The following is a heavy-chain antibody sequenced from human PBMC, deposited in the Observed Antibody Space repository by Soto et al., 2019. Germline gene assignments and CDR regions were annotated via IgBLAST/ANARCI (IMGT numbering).Heavy chain of an antibody. D-gene: IGHD6-13*01. CDR1: GYSFTSFD. Sequence: VSVKVSCKSFGYSFTSFDVHWVRQASGQGLEWMGWMNPNSGNTGYAQKFQGRVTMTRNTSISTAYMELSSLRSEDTAVYYCARVGSSWNYYMDVWGKGTTVTVSS. CDR3: ARVGSSWNYYMDV. CDR2: MNPNSGNT. J-gene: IGHJ6*03. V-gene: IGHV1-8*02.